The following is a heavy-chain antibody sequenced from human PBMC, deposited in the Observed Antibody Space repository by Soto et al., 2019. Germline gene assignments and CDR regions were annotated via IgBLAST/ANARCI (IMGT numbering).Heavy chain of an antibody. D-gene: IGHD2-2*01. J-gene: IGHJ4*02. CDR3: ATVYTGSADAGSSFDS. Sequence: PGGSLRLSCAASGFTFSNYAMRCVRQAPGKGLKCVSVISVSGGSTYYADSVKGRFTISRDNSKNTLYLQMNGLRVEYTAVYYCATVYTGSADAGSSFDSWGQGILVTVS. CDR1: GFTFSNYA. CDR2: ISVSGGST. V-gene: IGHV3-23*01.